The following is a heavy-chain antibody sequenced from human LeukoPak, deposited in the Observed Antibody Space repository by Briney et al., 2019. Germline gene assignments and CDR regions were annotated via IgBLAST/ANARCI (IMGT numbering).Heavy chain of an antibody. D-gene: IGHD2-15*01. J-gene: IGHJ6*03. V-gene: IGHV1-8*01. CDR3: ARGLRYCSGGSCYFSPPYYYYYMDV. Sequence: ASVKVSCKASGYTFTSYDINWVRQATGQGLQWMGWMNPNSGNTGYAQNFQGRVTTTRNTSISTAYMELSSLRSEDTAVYYCARGLRYCSGGSCYFSPPYYYYYMDVWGTGTTVTISS. CDR2: MNPNSGNT. CDR1: GYTFTSYD.